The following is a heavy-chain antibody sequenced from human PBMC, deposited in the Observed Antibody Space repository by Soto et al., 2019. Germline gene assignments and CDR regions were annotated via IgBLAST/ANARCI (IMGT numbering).Heavy chain of an antibody. Sequence: SVKVYCKASGGTFSSYAISWVRQAPGQGLEWMGGIIPIFGTANYAQKFQGRVTITADESTSTAYMELSSLRSEDTAVYYCARDLGYCSSTSCYPHYYYGMDVWGQGTTVTVSS. CDR3: ARDLGYCSSTSCYPHYYYGMDV. J-gene: IGHJ6*02. CDR2: IIPIFGTA. CDR1: GGTFSSYA. V-gene: IGHV1-69*13. D-gene: IGHD2-2*01.